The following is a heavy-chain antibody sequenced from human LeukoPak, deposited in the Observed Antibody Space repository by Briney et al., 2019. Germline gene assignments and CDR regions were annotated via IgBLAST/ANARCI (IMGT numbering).Heavy chain of an antibody. CDR3: ARGGYSSSWYCLDY. V-gene: IGHV1-69*04. CDR1: GGTFSSYA. J-gene: IGHJ4*02. CDR2: IIPILGIA. Sequence: SVKVSCKASGGTFSSYAISWVRQAPGQGLDWMGRIIPILGIATHAQKFQGRVRITAEKSTSTACMELSSMRSEDTAVYYCARGGYSSSWYCLDYWGQGTLVTVSS. D-gene: IGHD6-13*01.